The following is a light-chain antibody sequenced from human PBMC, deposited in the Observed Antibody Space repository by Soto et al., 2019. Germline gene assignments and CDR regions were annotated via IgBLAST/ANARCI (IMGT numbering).Light chain of an antibody. J-gene: IGLJ3*02. CDR3: CSYAGSSPWV. CDR2: EGS. Sequence: QSALTPPASVSGSPGQSITISCTGTSSDVGSYKLVSWYQQHPGKAPKLMIYEGSQRPSGVSNRFSGSKAGNTASLTISGLQAEDEADYYCCSYAGSSPWVFGGGTKLTVL. CDR1: SSDVGSYKL. V-gene: IGLV2-23*01.